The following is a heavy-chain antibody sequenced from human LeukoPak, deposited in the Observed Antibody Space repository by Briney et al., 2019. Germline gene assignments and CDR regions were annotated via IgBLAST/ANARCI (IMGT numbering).Heavy chain of an antibody. V-gene: IGHV3-74*01. CDR2: INSDVSST. CDR3: ARDYYDSSGYTYYYYGMDV. Sequence: GGSLRLSCAASGFTFSSYWMHWVRQAPGKGLVWVSRINSDVSSTSYADSVKGRFTISRDNAKNTLYLQMNSLRAEDTAVYYCARDYYDSSGYTYYYYGMDVWGQGTTVTVSS. J-gene: IGHJ6*02. D-gene: IGHD3-22*01. CDR1: GFTFSSYW.